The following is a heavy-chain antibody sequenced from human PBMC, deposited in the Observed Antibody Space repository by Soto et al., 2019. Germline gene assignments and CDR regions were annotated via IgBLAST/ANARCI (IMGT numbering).Heavy chain of an antibody. Sequence: SETLSLTCTVSGGSISSGGYYWSWIRQHPGKGLEWIGYIYYSGSTYYNPSLKSRVTISVDTSKNQFSLKLSSVTAADTAVYYCARLRPKSLYYCDSSGYYPGYWGQGTLVTVSS. V-gene: IGHV4-31*03. J-gene: IGHJ4*02. D-gene: IGHD3-22*01. CDR3: ARLRPKSLYYCDSSGYYPGY. CDR2: IYYSGST. CDR1: GGSISSGGYY.